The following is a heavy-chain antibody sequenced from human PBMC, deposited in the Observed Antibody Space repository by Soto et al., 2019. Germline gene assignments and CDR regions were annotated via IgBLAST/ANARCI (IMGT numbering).Heavy chain of an antibody. J-gene: IGHJ4*02. CDR2: VKDGGHT. D-gene: IGHD5-12*01. V-gene: IGHV4-34*01. Sequence: QVQLQQWGAGLLKPSETLSLTCAVTGGSLSGYYWSWIRQPPGKGLEWIGEVKDGGHTNYSPSLRGRVTISSDTSNNQFSLSLNSVTAADTGVYYCARGQEGVVATHWDQGSLVTVSS. CDR1: GGSLSGYY. CDR3: ARGQEGVVATH.